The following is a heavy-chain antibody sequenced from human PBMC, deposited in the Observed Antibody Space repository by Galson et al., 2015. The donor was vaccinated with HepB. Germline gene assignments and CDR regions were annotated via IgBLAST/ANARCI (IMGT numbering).Heavy chain of an antibody. Sequence: TLSLTCAVYGGSFSGYYWSWIRQPPGKGLEWIGEINHSGSTNYNPSLKSRVTISVDTSKNQFSLKLSSVTAADTAVYYCARVRVNYYDSSGYYYVGPDYYFDYWGQGTLVTVSS. V-gene: IGHV4-34*01. J-gene: IGHJ4*02. CDR2: INHSGST. CDR1: GGSFSGYY. D-gene: IGHD3-22*01. CDR3: ARVRVNYYDSSGYYYVGPDYYFDY.